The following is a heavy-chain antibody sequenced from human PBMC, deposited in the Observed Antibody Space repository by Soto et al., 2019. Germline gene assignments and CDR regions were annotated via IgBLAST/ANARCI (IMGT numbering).Heavy chain of an antibody. Sequence: QVQLVQSGAEVKKPGASVKVSCKASGYTFSIYGINWVRQAPGQGLEWMGWIRPNNGNTKYAQNLQGRVTMTTDTSRSTAYMELKSLRSDDTAVYYCVRDLDGSGSYYTDYWGPGTLVTVSS. CDR2: IRPNNGNT. D-gene: IGHD3-10*01. J-gene: IGHJ4*02. V-gene: IGHV1-18*01. CDR1: GYTFSIYG. CDR3: VRDLDGSGSYYTDY.